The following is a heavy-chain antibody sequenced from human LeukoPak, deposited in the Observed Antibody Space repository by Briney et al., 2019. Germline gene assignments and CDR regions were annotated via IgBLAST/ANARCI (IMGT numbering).Heavy chain of an antibody. J-gene: IGHJ3*02. Sequence: GGSLRLSCAASGFTFSSYAMSWVRQAPGKGLAWVSAISGSGGSTYYADSVKGRFTISRDNSKNTLYLQMNSLRAEDTAVYYCATAVSVLRFLEWPPRGAFDIWGQGTMVTVSS. D-gene: IGHD3-3*01. CDR3: ATAVSVLRFLEWPPRGAFDI. CDR2: ISGSGGST. CDR1: GFTFSSYA. V-gene: IGHV3-23*01.